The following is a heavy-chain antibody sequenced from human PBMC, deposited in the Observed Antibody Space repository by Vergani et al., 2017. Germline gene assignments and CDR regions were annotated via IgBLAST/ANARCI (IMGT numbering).Heavy chain of an antibody. Sequence: QVQLQESGPGLVKPSQTLSLTCTVSGGSISSGGYYWSRIRQHPGKGLEWIGYIYYSGSTYYNPSLKSRVTISVDTSKNQLSLKLSSVTAADTAVSYCARDSYDSSGYYYAGMDVWGQGTTVTVSS. J-gene: IGHJ6*02. CDR1: GGSISSGGYY. V-gene: IGHV4-31*03. CDR2: IYYSGST. D-gene: IGHD3-22*01. CDR3: ARDSYDSSGYYYAGMDV.